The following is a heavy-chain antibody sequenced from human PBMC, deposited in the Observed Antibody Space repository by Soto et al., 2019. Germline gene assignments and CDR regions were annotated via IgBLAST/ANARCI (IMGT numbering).Heavy chain of an antibody. Sequence: QLQLQESGPGLAKPSETLSLTCTVSGGSVSSSSNYWGWIRQPPGKGLEWIGSIYYSGNTYYTPSLKRRVTISVDTSKNQFSLKVSSVTAADTAVYYCARHQADTAMLFGVFDPWGQGTLVTVSS. CDR1: GGSVSSSSNY. J-gene: IGHJ5*02. CDR3: ARHQADTAMLFGVFDP. CDR2: IYYSGNT. D-gene: IGHD5-18*01. V-gene: IGHV4-39*01.